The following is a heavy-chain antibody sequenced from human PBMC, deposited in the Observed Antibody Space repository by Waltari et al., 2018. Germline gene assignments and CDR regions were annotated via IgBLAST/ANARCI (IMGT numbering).Heavy chain of an antibody. CDR1: GGSISSSSYY. V-gene: IGHV4-39*07. J-gene: IGHJ4*02. Sequence: QLQLQESGPGLVKPSETLSLTCTVSGGSISSSSYYCGWIRQPPGKGLEWIGSIYYSGSTYYNPSLKSRVTIAVDTSKNQFSLKLSSVTAADTAVYYCARDPAAASRRFDYWGQGTLVTVSS. CDR2: IYYSGST. D-gene: IGHD6-13*01. CDR3: ARDPAAASRRFDY.